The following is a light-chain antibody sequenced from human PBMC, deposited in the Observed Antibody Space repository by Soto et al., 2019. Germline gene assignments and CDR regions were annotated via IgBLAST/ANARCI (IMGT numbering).Light chain of an antibody. J-gene: IGKJ1*01. V-gene: IGKV1-39*01. Sequence: DIQMTQSPSSLSASVGDRVTIACRASQTVSKFVNWYQQKPGKVPTLLIFTTSTLHSGVPSRFSCSGSGTEFTLTINGLQPEDFATYYCQQTYTLPRTFAQGTKVE. CDR1: QTVSKF. CDR2: TTS. CDR3: QQTYTLPRT.